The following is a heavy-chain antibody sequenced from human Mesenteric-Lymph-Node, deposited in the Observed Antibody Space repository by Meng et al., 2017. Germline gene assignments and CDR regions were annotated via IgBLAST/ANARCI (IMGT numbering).Heavy chain of an antibody. Sequence: GSLRLSCAVSGYSISSGYYWGWIRQPPGKGLEWIGYIYYSGSTNYNPSLKSRVTISVDTSKNQFSLKLSSVTAADTAVYYCARDQSYGYYYYGMDVWGQGTTVTVSS. J-gene: IGHJ6*02. V-gene: IGHV4-61*01. D-gene: IGHD1-26*01. CDR3: ARDQSYGYYYYGMDV. CDR1: GYSISSGYY. CDR2: IYYSGST.